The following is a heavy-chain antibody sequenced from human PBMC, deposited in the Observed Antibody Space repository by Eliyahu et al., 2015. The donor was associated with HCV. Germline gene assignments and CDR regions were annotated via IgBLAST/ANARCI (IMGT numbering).Heavy chain of an antibody. Sequence: EVQLVESGGGXVQPGXXLXLXCAASGXTFSSDWMSWVRQAPGKGLEWVANIKPDGSEQYYVDSVKGRFTISRDNAKSSLYLQMNSLRAEDTALYYCSRERAWTPAGGYWGQGTLVTVSS. CDR2: IKPDGSEQ. CDR1: GXTFSSDW. J-gene: IGHJ4*02. V-gene: IGHV3-7*01. D-gene: IGHD2-15*01. CDR3: SRERAWTPAGGY.